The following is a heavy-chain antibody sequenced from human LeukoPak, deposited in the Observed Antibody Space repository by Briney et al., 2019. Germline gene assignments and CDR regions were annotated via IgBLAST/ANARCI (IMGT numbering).Heavy chain of an antibody. Sequence: SETLSLTCTVSGGSISSYYWSWVRQPPGKGLEWIGYIYYSGSTNYNPSLKSRVTISVDTSKNQFSLKLSSVTAADTAVYYCARVLAARQIFDYWGQGTLVTVSS. CDR2: IYYSGST. D-gene: IGHD6-6*01. CDR3: ARVLAARQIFDY. V-gene: IGHV4-59*01. J-gene: IGHJ4*02. CDR1: GGSISSYY.